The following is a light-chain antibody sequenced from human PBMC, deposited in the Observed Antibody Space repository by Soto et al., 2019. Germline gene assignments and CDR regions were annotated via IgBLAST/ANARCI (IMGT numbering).Light chain of an antibody. CDR3: CSYAGSSTHVV. CDR1: SSDVGTYNL. Sequence: QSARTQPASVSGSPGKSITISCTGTSSDVGTYNLVSWYQQCPGKAPKLMIYEGTKRPSGVSNRFSGSKSGNTASLTISGLQAEDEADYYCCSYAGSSTHVVFGGGTKVTVL. CDR2: EGT. J-gene: IGLJ2*01. V-gene: IGLV2-23*01.